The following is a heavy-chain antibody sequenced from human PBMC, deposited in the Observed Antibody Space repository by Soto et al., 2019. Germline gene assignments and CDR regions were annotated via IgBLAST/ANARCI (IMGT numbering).Heavy chain of an antibody. Sequence: AVKVTCKASGGTFSSYAISWVRQAPGQGLEWMGGIIPIFGTANYAQKFQGRVTITADESTSTAYMELSSLRSEDTAVYYCASPIRDCSGGSCYHQNYYYYGMDVWGQGTTVTV. CDR1: GGTFSSYA. CDR3: ASPIRDCSGGSCYHQNYYYYGMDV. J-gene: IGHJ6*02. V-gene: IGHV1-69*13. CDR2: IIPIFGTA. D-gene: IGHD2-15*01.